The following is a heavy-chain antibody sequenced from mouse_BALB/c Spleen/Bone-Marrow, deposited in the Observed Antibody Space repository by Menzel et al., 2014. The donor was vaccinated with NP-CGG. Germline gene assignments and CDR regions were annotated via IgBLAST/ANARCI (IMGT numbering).Heavy chain of an antibody. CDR2: IWSGGST. CDR1: GFSFPNYG. V-gene: IGHV2-2*02. CDR3: ARNPVGRNYFDY. J-gene: IGHJ2*01. Sequence: QVQLQQSGPGLVQPSQNLSITCTVSGFSFPNYGVHWVRQSPGKGLEWLGVIWSGGSTDYNAAFISRLSISKDNSKSQVFFKMNSLQVNDTAIYYCARNPVGRNYFDYWGQGTTLTVSS. D-gene: IGHD4-1*01.